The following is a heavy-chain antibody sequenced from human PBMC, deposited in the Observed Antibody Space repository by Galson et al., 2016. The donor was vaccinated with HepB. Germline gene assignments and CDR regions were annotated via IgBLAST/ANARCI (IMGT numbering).Heavy chain of an antibody. Sequence: SLRLSCAASGFTFSNYAMHWVRQAPGKGLEWVAVISYDGNNKYYADSVKGRFTISRDNSKNTLYLQMTSLRADDTAVYYCAGDGTVTKSVWFFDLWGRGTLVTVSS. J-gene: IGHJ2*01. V-gene: IGHV3-30-3*01. CDR2: ISYDGNNK. D-gene: IGHD4-17*01. CDR3: AGDGTVTKSVWFFDL. CDR1: GFTFSNYA.